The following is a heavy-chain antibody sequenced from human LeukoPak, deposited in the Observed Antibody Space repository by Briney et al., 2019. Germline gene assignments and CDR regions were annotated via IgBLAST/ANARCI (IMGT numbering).Heavy chain of an antibody. CDR2: IKPDGSEK. J-gene: IGHJ4*02. Sequence: GGSLRLSCAASGFTFSNYWMTWVRQAPGKGLEWVANIKPDGSEKYYVDSVKGRFAISRDNAKNSLYLQMNNLRDEDTAVYYCAVAAYDHWGQGTPVTVSS. CDR3: AVAAYDH. D-gene: IGHD6-13*01. V-gene: IGHV3-7*01. CDR1: GFTFSNYW.